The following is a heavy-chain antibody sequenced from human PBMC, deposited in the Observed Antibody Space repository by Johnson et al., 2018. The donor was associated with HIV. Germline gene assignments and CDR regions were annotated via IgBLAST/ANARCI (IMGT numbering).Heavy chain of an antibody. D-gene: IGHD2-15*01. CDR1: GFTFSSYW. V-gene: IGHV3-74*01. CDR3: VVAAFAEGAFDI. CDR2: INSDGSST. Sequence: VQLVESGGGLVQPGGSLRLSCAASGFTFSSYWMHWVRQAPGKGLVWVSRINSDGSSTSYADSVKGRFTISRDNAKNTLYLQMNSLRAEDTAVYYSVVAAFAEGAFDIWGHGTMVTVSS. J-gene: IGHJ3*02.